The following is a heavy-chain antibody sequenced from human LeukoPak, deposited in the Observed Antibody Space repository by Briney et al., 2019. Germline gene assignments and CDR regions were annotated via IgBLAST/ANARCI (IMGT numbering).Heavy chain of an antibody. CDR2: IYHSGTT. Sequence: SETLSLTCAVSGYSISSGYYWGWIRQSPGKGLEWIGSIYHSGTTYYNPSLKSRVTVSVDRSRNQFSLNLTSVTAADTAVFYCAREVGGGTYSGADYGGQETLVTVSS. V-gene: IGHV4-38-2*02. CDR1: GYSISSGYY. J-gene: IGHJ4*02. D-gene: IGHD6-25*01. CDR3: AREVGGGTYSGADY.